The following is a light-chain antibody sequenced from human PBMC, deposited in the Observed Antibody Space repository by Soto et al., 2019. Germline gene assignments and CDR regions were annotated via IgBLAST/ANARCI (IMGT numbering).Light chain of an antibody. CDR1: TSDIGAYNY. CDR3: CSSAPESTYV. J-gene: IGLJ1*01. V-gene: IGLV2-14*01. Sequence: QSALTQPASVSGSPGQSITISCTGTTSDIGAYNYVSWYQQHAGSAPKLIIYEVSHRPSGVSPRFSGSKSGNTASLTISGLQAEDEADYFCCSSAPESTYVFGSGTKVTVL. CDR2: EVS.